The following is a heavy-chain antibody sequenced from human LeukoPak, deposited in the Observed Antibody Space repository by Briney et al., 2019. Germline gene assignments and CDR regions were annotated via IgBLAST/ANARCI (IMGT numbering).Heavy chain of an antibody. J-gene: IGHJ4*02. CDR2: IYSDGSGT. CDR1: GFTFSTCW. Sequence: GGSLRLSCAASGFTFSTCWMHWVRQAPGKGLVWVSRIYSDGSGTIYADSVKGRFTISRDNAKNTLYLQMNSLRAEDTAVYYCARDRNYVPDYWGRGTLVTVSS. D-gene: IGHD3-10*02. V-gene: IGHV3-74*01. CDR3: ARDRNYVPDY.